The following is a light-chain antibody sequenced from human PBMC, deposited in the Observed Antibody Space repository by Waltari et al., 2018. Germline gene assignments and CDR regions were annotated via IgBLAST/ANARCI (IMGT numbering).Light chain of an antibody. Sequence: IQLTQSPSSLPASVGYRVTLTCRARQGISSYLAWYHQKPGKAPMLLIYAASTLQSGVPSRFSGSGSGTDFTLTIISLQPEDFATYYCQQLNSYPFTFGPGTKVDIK. CDR1: QGISSY. CDR2: AAS. V-gene: IGKV1-9*01. CDR3: QQLNSYPFT. J-gene: IGKJ3*01.